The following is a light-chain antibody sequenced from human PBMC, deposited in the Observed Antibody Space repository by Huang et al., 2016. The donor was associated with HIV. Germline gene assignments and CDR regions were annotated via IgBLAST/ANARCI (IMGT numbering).Light chain of an antibody. CDR3: QQYDIHPLT. J-gene: IGKJ3*01. CDR2: AAS. V-gene: IGKV1-8*01. CDR1: QDINNF. Sequence: IRMTQSPSSLSASTGDRVTITCRANQDINNFLALYQQRPGSVPKLLIDAASTLQKGVPSRLSGNGSGTDFTLTIGCLHSEDVATYYCQQYDIHPLTFGPGTRVDIK.